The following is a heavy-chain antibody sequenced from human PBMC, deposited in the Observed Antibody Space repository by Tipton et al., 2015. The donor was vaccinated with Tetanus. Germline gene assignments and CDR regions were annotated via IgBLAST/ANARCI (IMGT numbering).Heavy chain of an antibody. Sequence: QVQLVQSGAEVKKPGASVKVSCKASGYTFTHYGVNWVRQAPGQGLECMGWISPFNANVNYAEKFQGRLTMTTDRSTATVYMDLRSLRSDDTAVYYCARGRGLGPHEYFEHWGQGTLVTVSS. V-gene: IGHV1-18*01. CDR1: GYTFTHYG. CDR2: ISPFNANV. J-gene: IGHJ5*02. CDR3: ARGRGLGPHEYFEH. D-gene: IGHD3/OR15-3a*01.